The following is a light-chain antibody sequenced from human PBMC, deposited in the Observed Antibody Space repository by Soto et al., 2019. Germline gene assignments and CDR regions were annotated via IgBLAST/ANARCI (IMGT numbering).Light chain of an antibody. J-gene: IGKJ1*01. CDR2: GAS. Sequence: EIVLTQSPATLSVSPGERATLSCRASQSVRSNLAWYKQKPGQAPRLLIYGASTRATGIPARFSGSGSGTEFTLTISSLQSEDFAVYYCQQYNNWPTWTFGQGTKVDIK. V-gene: IGKV3-15*01. CDR3: QQYNNWPTWT. CDR1: QSVRSN.